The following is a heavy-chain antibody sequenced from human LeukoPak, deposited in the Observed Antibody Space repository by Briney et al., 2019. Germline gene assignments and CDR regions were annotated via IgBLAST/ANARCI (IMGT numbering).Heavy chain of an antibody. J-gene: IGHJ4*02. Sequence: GRSLRLSCAASGFTFSSYAMHWVRQAPGNGLEWGAVISYDGSNKYYAESVKGRFTISRDNSKNTLYLQMNSLRAEDTAVYYCARDPDYGGNLPLYYFDYWGQGTLVTVSS. CDR1: GFTFSSYA. V-gene: IGHV3-30*04. D-gene: IGHD4-23*01. CDR2: ISYDGSNK. CDR3: ARDPDYGGNLPLYYFDY.